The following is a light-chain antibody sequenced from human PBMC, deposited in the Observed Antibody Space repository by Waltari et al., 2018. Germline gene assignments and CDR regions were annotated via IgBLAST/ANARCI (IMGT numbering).Light chain of an antibody. V-gene: IGKV3-15*01. CDR2: DAS. CDR1: QSLSNY. CDR3: QQYGSWPLT. J-gene: IGKJ4*01. Sequence: TVMTQSPATLSVSPGQKAPLSCRASQSLSNYLAWYQQKPGQAPRLLISDASTRATGIPARFSGSGSGTEFTLAISSLQSEDIAVYYCQQYGSWPLTFGGGTKVEFK.